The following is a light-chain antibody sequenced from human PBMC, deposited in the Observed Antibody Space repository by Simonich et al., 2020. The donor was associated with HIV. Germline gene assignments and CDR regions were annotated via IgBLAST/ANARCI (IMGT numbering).Light chain of an antibody. CDR2: WAS. V-gene: IGKV4-1*01. J-gene: IGKJ5*01. CDR1: QSVLYISNNKNY. CDR3: QQYYSTPPIT. Sequence: DIVMTQSPDSLAVSLGERATINCKSSQSVLYISNNKNYLAWYQQKPGQPPKLLIYWASTRESGVPDRFSGSGSGTYFTLTISSLQAEDVAVYYCQQYYSTPPITFGQGTRLEIK.